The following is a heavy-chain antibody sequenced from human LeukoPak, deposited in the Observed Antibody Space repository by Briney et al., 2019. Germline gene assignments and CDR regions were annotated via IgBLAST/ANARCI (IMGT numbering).Heavy chain of an antibody. CDR3: ARPMNEYDSSGFFQS. J-gene: IGHJ5*01. D-gene: IGHD3-22*01. Sequence: GGSLRLSCAASGFTFSSYGLHWVRHTPGKGLEWVAFIRFDGSKDYYADSVQGRFTISRDNSKNVLHLQMNSLRLEDTAVYYCARPMNEYDSSGFFQSWGHGTLVTVSS. CDR1: GFTFSSYG. CDR2: IRFDGSKD. V-gene: IGHV3-30*02.